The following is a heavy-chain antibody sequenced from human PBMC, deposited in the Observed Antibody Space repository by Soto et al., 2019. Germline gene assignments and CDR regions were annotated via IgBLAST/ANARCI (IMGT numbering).Heavy chain of an antibody. J-gene: IGHJ4*02. D-gene: IGHD2-15*01. CDR2: INHSGST. CDR1: GGSFSGYY. Sequence: SETLSLTCAVYGGSFSGYYWSWIRQPPGKGLEWIGEINHSGSTNYNPSLKSRVTISVDTSKNQFSLKLSSVTAADAAVYYCARGLFSGGSCYYPYWGQGTLVTVSS. V-gene: IGHV4-34*01. CDR3: ARGLFSGGSCYYPY.